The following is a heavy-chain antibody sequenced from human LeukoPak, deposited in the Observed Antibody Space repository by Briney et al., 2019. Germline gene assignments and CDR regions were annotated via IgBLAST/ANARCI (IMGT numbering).Heavy chain of an antibody. V-gene: IGHV3-48*01. J-gene: IGHJ4*02. D-gene: IGHD3-22*01. CDR3: AREGPGGYYDSSGYYFY. Sequence: PGGSLRLSCAASGFIFSSYSMNWVRQAPGKGLEWVSYISSSSSPIYYADSVKGRFTISRDNAKNSLYLQMNSLRAEDTAVYYCAREGPGGYYDSSGYYFYWGQGTLVTVSS. CDR1: GFIFSSYS. CDR2: ISSSSSPI.